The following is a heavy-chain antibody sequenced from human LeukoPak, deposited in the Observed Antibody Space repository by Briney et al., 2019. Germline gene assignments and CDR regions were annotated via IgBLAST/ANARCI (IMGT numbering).Heavy chain of an antibody. V-gene: IGHV4-59*01. D-gene: IGHD3-10*01. CDR2: IYYSGST. Sequence: SETLSLTCTVSGGSISSYYWSWIRLPPGKELEWIGYIYYSGSTNYNPSLKSRVTISVDTSKNQFSLKLSSVTAADTAVYYCARAGGLLWSPYYYMDVWGKGTAVTVSS. CDR1: GGSISSYY. J-gene: IGHJ6*03. CDR3: ARAGGLLWSPYYYMDV.